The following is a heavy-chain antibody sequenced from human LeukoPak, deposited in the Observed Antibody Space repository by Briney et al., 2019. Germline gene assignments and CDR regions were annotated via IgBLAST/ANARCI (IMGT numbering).Heavy chain of an antibody. V-gene: IGHV1-18*01. Sequence: ASVKVSCKASGYTFTSYGISWVRPAPGQGLEWMGRISGYNGNTNYAQKLQGRVTRTTNTTTRTTYMEQMRLRSDDTAVYNCARVADEMSYYYMDVWGKRTTVTVSS. J-gene: IGHJ6*03. CDR2: ISGYNGNT. CDR3: ARVADEMSYYYMDV. CDR1: GYTFTSYG. D-gene: IGHD5-24*01.